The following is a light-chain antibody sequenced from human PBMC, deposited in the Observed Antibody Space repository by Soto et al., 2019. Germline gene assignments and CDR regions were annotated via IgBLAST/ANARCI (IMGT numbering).Light chain of an antibody. CDR2: EVS. CDR1: SSDVGSYDL. Sequence: QAVVTQPASVSGSPGQSITISCTGTSSDVGSYDLVSWYQHHPGKAPKLMIYEVSKRPSGVSNRFSGSKSGNTASLTISGLQAEDEADYYCCSYAGSSTEVFGGGTKVTVL. CDR3: CSYAGSSTEV. V-gene: IGLV2-23*02. J-gene: IGLJ3*02.